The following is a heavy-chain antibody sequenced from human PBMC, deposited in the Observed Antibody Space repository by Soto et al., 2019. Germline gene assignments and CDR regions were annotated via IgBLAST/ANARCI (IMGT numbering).Heavy chain of an antibody. CDR2: IYWDDDK. Sequence: QITLKESGPTLVKPTQTLTLTCTFSGFSLSTSGVGVGWIRQPPGKALEWLALIYWDDDKRYSPSLKSRLTITKDTSKNQVVLTMTNMDPVDTATYYCAHRHPTRYRGGDCYSDWGQGTLVTVSS. D-gene: IGHD2-21*02. J-gene: IGHJ4*02. CDR1: GFSLSTSGVG. V-gene: IGHV2-5*02. CDR3: AHRHPTRYRGGDCYSD.